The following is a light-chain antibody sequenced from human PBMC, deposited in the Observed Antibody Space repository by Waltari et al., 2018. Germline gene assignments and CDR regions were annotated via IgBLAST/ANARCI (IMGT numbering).Light chain of an antibody. CDR2: DDS. CDR3: HLWDGLLDHVV. V-gene: IGLV3-21*02. J-gene: IGLJ2*01. Sequence: SYILTQPPSVSVAPGQAASITCVGADLGGRSVPWYKQRPGQAPILLAFDDSDRPSGIPERFSGSRSGNTATLTISRVEAGDEADYFCHLWDGLLDHVVFGGGTKLTVL. CDR1: DLGGRS.